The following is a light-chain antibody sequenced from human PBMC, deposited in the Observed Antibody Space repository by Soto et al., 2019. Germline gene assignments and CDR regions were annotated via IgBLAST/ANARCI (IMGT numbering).Light chain of an antibody. CDR1: QSISSW. CDR2: DAS. Sequence: DIQMTQSPSSLSASVGDRVTITCRASQSISSWLAWYQQMPGKAPKLLIYDASSLHSGVPSRFSGSGSGTEFTLTISSLQPDDFPTHYCQQYNTYSWTFGQGTKVDIK. J-gene: IGKJ1*01. CDR3: QQYNTYSWT. V-gene: IGKV1-5*01.